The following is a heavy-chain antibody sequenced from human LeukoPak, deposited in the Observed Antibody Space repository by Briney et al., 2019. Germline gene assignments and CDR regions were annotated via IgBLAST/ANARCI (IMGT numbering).Heavy chain of an antibody. CDR3: AELGITMIGGV. J-gene: IGHJ6*04. D-gene: IGHD3-10*02. Sequence: GGSLKLSCAASGFTFSIYWMTWVRQAPGKGLEWVGNIKQDGSEKYYVDSVKGRFTISRDNAKNSLYLQMNSLRAEDTAVYYCAELGITMIGGVWGKGTTVTISS. CDR1: GFTFSIYW. V-gene: IGHV3-7*01. CDR2: IKQDGSEK.